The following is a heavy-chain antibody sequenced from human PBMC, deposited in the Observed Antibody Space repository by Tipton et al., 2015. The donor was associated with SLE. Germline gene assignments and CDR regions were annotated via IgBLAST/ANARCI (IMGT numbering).Heavy chain of an antibody. CDR1: GAFINSYS. Sequence: TLSLTCTVSGAFINSYSWTWIRRPPGKGLEWIGETTHSGKTNYNPSLKSRVTISADTSKNQFSLKLTSVTVADTAVYYCTRGGRGDDANPFDPWGQGTLVTVSS. J-gene: IGHJ5*02. CDR3: TRGGRGDDANPFDP. CDR2: TTHSGKT. D-gene: IGHD4/OR15-4a*01. V-gene: IGHV4-34*01.